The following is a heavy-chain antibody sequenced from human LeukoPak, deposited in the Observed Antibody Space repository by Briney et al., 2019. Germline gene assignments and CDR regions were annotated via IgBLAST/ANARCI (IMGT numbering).Heavy chain of an antibody. J-gene: IGHJ3*02. D-gene: IGHD2-2*01. CDR1: GGSISSYY. V-gene: IGHV4-59*01. CDR2: IYYSGST. Sequence: SETLSLTCTVSGGSISSYYWSWIRQPPGKGLEWIGYIYYSGSTNYNPSLKSRVTISVDTSKNQFSLKLSSVTAADTAVYYCARVRDCSSTSCYPLDAFGIWGQGTMVTVSS. CDR3: ARVRDCSSTSCYPLDAFGI.